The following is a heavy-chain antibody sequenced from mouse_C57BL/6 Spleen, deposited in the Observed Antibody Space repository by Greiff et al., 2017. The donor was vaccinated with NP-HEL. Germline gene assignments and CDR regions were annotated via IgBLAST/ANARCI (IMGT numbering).Heavy chain of an antibody. J-gene: IGHJ4*01. CDR2: IYPGDGDT. D-gene: IGHD2-2*01. V-gene: IGHV1-82*01. CDR3: ARAGGYYGSYYAMDY. Sequence: VQLQQSGPELVKPGASVKISCKASGYAFSSSWMNWVKQRPGKGLEWIGRIYPGDGDTNYNGKFKGKATLTADKSSSTAYMQLSSLTSEDSAVYFCARAGGYYGSYYAMDYWGQGTSVTVSS. CDR1: GYAFSSSW.